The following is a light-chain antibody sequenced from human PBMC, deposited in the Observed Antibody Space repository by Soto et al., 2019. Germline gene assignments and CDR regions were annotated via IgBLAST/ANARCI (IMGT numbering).Light chain of an antibody. J-gene: IGKJ4*01. CDR2: DAS. Sequence: DIQMTQSPSSLSASVGDRVTITCQASQDISNYLNWYQQKPGKAPKLLIYDASNLETGVPSRFSGSGSGTDFTFTISSLQPEDIATYYCPQYDNHPLAFAAGTKVDI. V-gene: IGKV1-33*01. CDR3: PQYDNHPLA. CDR1: QDISNY.